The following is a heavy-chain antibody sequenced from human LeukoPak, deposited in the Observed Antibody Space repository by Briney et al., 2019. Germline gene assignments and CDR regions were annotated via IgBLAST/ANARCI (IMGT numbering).Heavy chain of an antibody. Sequence: SETLSLTCTVSGGPISDYYWNWIRQPPGKGLEWIGYIYSSGSTIYNPSLKSRVAISVDTSKNQFSLRLTSVTAADTAVYYCAGIVGRYSSGLYYYYFDYWGQGTLVTVSS. J-gene: IGHJ4*02. CDR1: GGPISDYY. D-gene: IGHD1-26*01. CDR2: IYSSGST. V-gene: IGHV4-59*01. CDR3: AGIVGRYSSGLYYYYFDY.